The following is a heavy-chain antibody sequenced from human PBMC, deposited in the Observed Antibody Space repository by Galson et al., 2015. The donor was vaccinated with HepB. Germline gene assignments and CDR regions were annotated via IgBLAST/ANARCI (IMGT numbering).Heavy chain of an antibody. CDR1: GFDFSRHG. J-gene: IGHJ4*02. CDR2: IWRDGRNQ. D-gene: IGHD6-19*01. V-gene: IGHV3-33*07. CDR3: AREILSSAWDTLDS. Sequence: SLRLSCAASGFDFSRHGMYWVRQVPGKGLEWVTVIWRDGRNQYYADPVKGRFTISRDNSKNTLYLQMNSLTVADTAVYYCAREILSSAWDTLDSWGGGTLGTDS.